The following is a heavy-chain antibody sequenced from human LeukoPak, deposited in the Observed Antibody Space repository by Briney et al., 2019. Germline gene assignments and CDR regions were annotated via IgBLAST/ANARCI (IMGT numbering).Heavy chain of an antibody. V-gene: IGHV4-59*01. J-gene: IGHJ4*01. CDR1: GVSMTGYY. Sequence: SETLSLTCSVSGVSMTGYYWSWIRQAPGKAPEWIGYIYSSGSTNHNPSLNSRVTMSLDASKNLFSLKLTFVTAADTAVYYCATRPADGSWYGVFDFWSRGTLVTVSS. CDR3: ATRPADGSWYGVFDF. D-gene: IGHD3-10*01. CDR2: IYSSGST.